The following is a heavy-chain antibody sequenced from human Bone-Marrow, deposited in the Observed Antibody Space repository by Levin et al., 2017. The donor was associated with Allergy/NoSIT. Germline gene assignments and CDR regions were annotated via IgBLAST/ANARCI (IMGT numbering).Heavy chain of an antibody. Sequence: PGGSLRLSCKASGGTFSSYAISWVRQAPGQGLEWMGGIIPIFGTANYAQKFQGRVTITADESTSTAYMELSSLRSEDTAVYYCARGLYGDYSHFDYWGQGTLVTVSS. CDR3: ARGLYGDYSHFDY. CDR2: IIPIFGTA. V-gene: IGHV1-69*01. CDR1: GGTFSSYA. J-gene: IGHJ4*02. D-gene: IGHD4-17*01.